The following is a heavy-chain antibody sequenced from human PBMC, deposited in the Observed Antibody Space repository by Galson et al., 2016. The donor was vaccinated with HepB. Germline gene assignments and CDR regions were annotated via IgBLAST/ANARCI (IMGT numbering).Heavy chain of an antibody. CDR2: VYYSGGT. CDR3: ARHRTARNSNNWPYYYGGLDV. Sequence: SETLSLTCTVSGGSILISTYYWGWVRQPPGKGLEWIGTVYYSGGTYYNPSLKSRVTISVATSKNQFSLKLSSVTAADTAVYYCARHRTARNSNNWPYYYGGLDVWGQGTTVTVSS. V-gene: IGHV4-39*01. CDR1: GGSILISTYY. J-gene: IGHJ6*02. D-gene: IGHD2/OR15-2a*01.